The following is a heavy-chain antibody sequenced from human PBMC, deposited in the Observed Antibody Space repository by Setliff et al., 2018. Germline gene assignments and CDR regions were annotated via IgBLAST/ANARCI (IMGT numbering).Heavy chain of an antibody. CDR3: ARAGDAASGRKGVFEY. J-gene: IGHJ4*02. D-gene: IGHD1-26*01. CDR2: ISGYTGNT. CDR1: GYTFTDYG. V-gene: IGHV1-18*01. Sequence: ASVKVSCKASGYTFTDYGITWVRQAPGQGLEWMGWISGYTGNTNYAHKLQGRVTLTTDTSTGTAYMELRSLRSEDTAVYYCARAGDAASGRKGVFEYWGQGTAVTVSS.